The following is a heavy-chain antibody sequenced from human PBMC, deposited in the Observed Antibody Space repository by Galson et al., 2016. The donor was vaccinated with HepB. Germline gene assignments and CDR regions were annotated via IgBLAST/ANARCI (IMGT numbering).Heavy chain of an antibody. CDR1: GFTFSSYW. CDR3: AREDYRVFGH. V-gene: IGHV3-7*05. J-gene: IGHJ4*02. D-gene: IGHD4-11*01. CDR2: INVDGSEE. Sequence: SLRLSCAASGFTFSSYWMSWVRQAPGKGLEWVVNINVDGSEEYYVDSVRGRFTISRDNAKNSMYLQMNSLRVEDTAVYYCAREDYRVFGHGCQGTLVTFSS.